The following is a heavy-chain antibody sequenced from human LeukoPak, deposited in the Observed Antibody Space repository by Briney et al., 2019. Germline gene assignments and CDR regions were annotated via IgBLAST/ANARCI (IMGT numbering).Heavy chain of an antibody. CDR1: EFSFSSYW. CDR2: IRHDGTEK. J-gene: IGHJ6*02. V-gene: IGHV3-7*01. CDR3: ARDSSLVLSSGYSYLYYGMDV. D-gene: IGHD3-22*01. Sequence: QAGGSLRLSCAASEFSFSSYWMTWVRQAPGKGLEWVANIRHDGTEKYYVDSMKGRFTVSRDNTKNSLYLQINSLRAEDTAVYYCARDSSLVLSSGYSYLYYGMDVWGQGTTVTVSS.